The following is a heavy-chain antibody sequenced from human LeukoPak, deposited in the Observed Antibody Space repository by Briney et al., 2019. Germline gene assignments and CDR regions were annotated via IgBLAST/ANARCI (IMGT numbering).Heavy chain of an antibody. CDR3: ARGRSRYCSGGSCYPELGY. D-gene: IGHD2-15*01. CDR1: GGSFSGYY. V-gene: IGHV4-34*01. CDR2: IDHSGRT. Sequence: SETLSLTCAVYGGSFSGYYWSWIRQPPGKGLEWIGEIDHSGRTNSNASLKSRVTISVDTSKNQFSLKLSSVTAADTAVYYCARGRSRYCSGGSCYPELGYWGQGTLVTVSS. J-gene: IGHJ4*02.